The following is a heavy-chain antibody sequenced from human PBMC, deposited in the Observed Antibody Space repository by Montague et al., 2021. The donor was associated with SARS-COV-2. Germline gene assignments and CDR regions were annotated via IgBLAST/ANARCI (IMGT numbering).Heavy chain of an antibody. V-gene: IGHV4-34*01. Sequence: SETLSLTCAVYGGSFSGYYWCWIRQPPGTGLELMGIISLYESTNYNPSLKIQITISIDTSTNQFSLKLSSVTAADTAASYCARFAHRRLFIASYYGMDVWGQGTTVTVSS. D-gene: IGHD6-25*01. CDR3: ARFAHRRLFIASYYGMDV. J-gene: IGHJ6*02. CDR2: ISLYEST. CDR1: GGSFSGYY.